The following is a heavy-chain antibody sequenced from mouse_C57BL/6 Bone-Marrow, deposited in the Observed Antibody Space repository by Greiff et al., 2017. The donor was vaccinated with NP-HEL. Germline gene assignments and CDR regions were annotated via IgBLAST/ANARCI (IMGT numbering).Heavy chain of an antibody. J-gene: IGHJ4*01. Sequence: EVQGVESGGGLVQSGRSLRLSCATSGFTFSDFYMEWVRQAPGKGLEWIAASRNKANDYTTEYSASVKGRFIVSRDTSQSILYLQMNALRAEDTAIYYCARDAGATPVVGAMDYWGQGTSVTVSS. CDR3: ARDAGATPVVGAMDY. CDR2: SRNKANDYTT. D-gene: IGHD3-1*01. CDR1: GFTFSDFY. V-gene: IGHV7-1*01.